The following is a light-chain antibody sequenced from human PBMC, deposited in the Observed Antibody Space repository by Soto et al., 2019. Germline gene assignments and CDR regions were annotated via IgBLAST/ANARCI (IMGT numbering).Light chain of an antibody. J-gene: IGLJ7*01. V-gene: IGLV1-44*01. CDR2: NND. CDR1: SSNIETNL. Sequence: QSVLTQPPSASGTPGQRVTISCSGSSSNIETNLVHWYQHLPGASPRLLIYNNDQRPSGVPDRFSASKSGNTASLTISGLQAEDEADYYCSSYTNSDTWVFGGGTQLTVL. CDR3: SSYTNSDTWV.